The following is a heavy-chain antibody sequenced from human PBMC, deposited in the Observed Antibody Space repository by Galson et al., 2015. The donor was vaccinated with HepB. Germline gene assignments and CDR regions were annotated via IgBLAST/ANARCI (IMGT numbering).Heavy chain of an antibody. CDR1: GFTFSSYG. CDR2: IWYDGGNK. J-gene: IGHJ4*02. V-gene: IGHV3-33*08. D-gene: IGHD2-2*01. Sequence: LRLSCAASGFTFSSYGMHWVRQAPGRGLEGVAVIWYDGGNKYYADSAKGRFTISRDNSKNTLYLQMNSLRAEDTAVYYCARGGLRYCSTTSCPLDYWGQGTLVTVSS. CDR3: ARGGLRYCSTTSCPLDY.